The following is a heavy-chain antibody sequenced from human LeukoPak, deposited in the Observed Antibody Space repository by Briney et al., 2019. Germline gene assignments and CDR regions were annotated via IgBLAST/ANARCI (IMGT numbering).Heavy chain of an antibody. V-gene: IGHV3-23*01. D-gene: IGHD6-13*01. CDR1: GFTFSSYA. CDR2: ISGSGGST. CDR3: ARSSSSWYYDY. J-gene: IGHJ4*02. Sequence: GGSLRLSCAASGFTFSSYAMSWVRQAPGKGLEWVSAISGSGGSTYYADSVKGRFTISRDNAKNSLYLQMNSLRAEDTAVYYCARSSSSWYYDYWGQGTLVTVSS.